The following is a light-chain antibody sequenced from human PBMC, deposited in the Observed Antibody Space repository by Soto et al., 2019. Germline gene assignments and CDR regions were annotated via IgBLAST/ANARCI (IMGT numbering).Light chain of an antibody. CDR3: VLYMGSGISV. J-gene: IGLJ2*01. V-gene: IGLV8-61*01. Sequence: QTVVTQEPSFSVSPGGTVTLTCGLSSGSVSTSYYPSWYQQNPGQAPRTLIYSTNIRSSGVPDRFSGSILGNKAALTITGAQADDESDYFCVLYMGSGISVFGGGTKVTVL. CDR1: SGSVSTSYY. CDR2: STN.